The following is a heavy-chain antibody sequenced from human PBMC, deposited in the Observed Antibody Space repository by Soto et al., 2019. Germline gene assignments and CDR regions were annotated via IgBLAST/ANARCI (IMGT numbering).Heavy chain of an antibody. D-gene: IGHD1-26*01. CDR3: AIDHKSYGGSYDGFDY. J-gene: IGHJ4*02. CDR1: GFTFSSYS. CDR2: ISSSGSYI. Sequence: GGSLRLSCAASGFTFSSYSMNWVRQAPGKGLEWVSSISSSGSYIYYADSVKGRFTISRDNAKNSLYLQMNSLRAEDTAVYYCAIDHKSYGGSYDGFDYWGQGTLVTVSS. V-gene: IGHV3-21*01.